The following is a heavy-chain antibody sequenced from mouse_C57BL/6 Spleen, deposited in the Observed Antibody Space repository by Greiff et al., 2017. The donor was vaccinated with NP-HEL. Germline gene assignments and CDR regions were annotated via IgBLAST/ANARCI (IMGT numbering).Heavy chain of an antibody. Sequence: EVKLVESGGGLVKPGGSLKLSCAASGFTFSSYAMSWVRQTPEKGLEWVATISDGGGYTYYPDNVKGRFTISRDKANNNLYMQMSNLKSEDTAMYYCAREGKPNYFDYWGQGTTLTVSS. J-gene: IGHJ2*01. D-gene: IGHD2-1*01. CDR2: ISDGGGYT. CDR1: GFTFSSYA. V-gene: IGHV5-4*01. CDR3: AREGKPNYFDY.